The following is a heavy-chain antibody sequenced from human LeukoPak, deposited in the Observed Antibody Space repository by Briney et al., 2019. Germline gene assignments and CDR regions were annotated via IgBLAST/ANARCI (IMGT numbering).Heavy chain of an antibody. CDR3: AREGRVVIVPAT. CDR2: IKKDGSEK. V-gene: IGHV3-7*01. CDR1: GFTFSSYW. Sequence: PGGSLRLSCAASGFTFSSYWMSWVRQAPGKGLEWVANIKKDGSEKNYVDSVKGRFTISRDNAKSSLYLQMNSLRVEDTAMYYCAREGRVVIVPATWGQGALVTVSS. D-gene: IGHD2-2*01. J-gene: IGHJ4*02.